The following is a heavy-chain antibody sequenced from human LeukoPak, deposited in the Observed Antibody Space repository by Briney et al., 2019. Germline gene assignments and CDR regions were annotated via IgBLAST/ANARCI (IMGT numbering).Heavy chain of an antibody. CDR2: ISSSSSTI. CDR1: GFTFSSYS. Sequence: GGSLRLSCAASGFTFSSYSMNWVRQAPGKGLEWVSYISSSSSTIYYADSVKGRFTISRDNAKNSLYLQINSLRAEDTAVYYCAREGYYGSGSFFDYWGQGTLVTVSS. D-gene: IGHD3-10*01. CDR3: AREGYYGSGSFFDY. J-gene: IGHJ4*02. V-gene: IGHV3-48*01.